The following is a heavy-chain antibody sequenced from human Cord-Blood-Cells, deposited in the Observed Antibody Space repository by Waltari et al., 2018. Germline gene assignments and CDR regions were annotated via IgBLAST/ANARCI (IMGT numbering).Heavy chain of an antibody. CDR1: GFPFSSYG. CDR2: ISYDGSNK. V-gene: IGHV3-30*18. CDR3: AKDFGWGFDY. J-gene: IGHJ4*02. Sequence: QVQLVESGGGVVQPGRSLRLSWAASGFPFSSYGLHWVGQAPGKGLEWVAVISYDGSNKYYADSVKGRFTISRDNSKNTLYLQMNSLRAEDTAVYYCAKDFGWGFDYWGQGTLVTVSS. D-gene: IGHD6-19*01.